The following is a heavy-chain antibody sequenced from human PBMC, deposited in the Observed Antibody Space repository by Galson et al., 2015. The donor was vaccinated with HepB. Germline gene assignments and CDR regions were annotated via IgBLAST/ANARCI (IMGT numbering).Heavy chain of an antibody. CDR1: GGTFSSYA. CDR2: IIPIFGTA. Sequence: SVKVSCKASGGTFSSYAISWVRQAPGQGLEWMGGIIPIFGTANYAQKFQGRVTITADESTSTAYMELSSLRSEDTAVYYCARGAGDYGGTRFYYYGMDVWGQGTTVTVSS. D-gene: IGHD4-23*01. CDR3: ARGAGDYGGTRFYYYGMDV. V-gene: IGHV1-69*01. J-gene: IGHJ6*02.